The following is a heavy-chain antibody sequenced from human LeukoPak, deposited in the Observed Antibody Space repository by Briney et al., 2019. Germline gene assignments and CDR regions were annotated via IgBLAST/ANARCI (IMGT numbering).Heavy chain of an antibody. V-gene: IGHV3-48*02. D-gene: IGHD4-17*01. Sequence: GGSLRLSCAAPGFTFSSYNMNWVRQAPGKGLEWVSYISSSSGTIYYADSVKGRFTISRDNAKNSLYLQMNSLRDEDTAVYYCARAITVTNPYYFDSWGQGTLVTVSS. CDR2: ISSSSGTI. CDR1: GFTFSSYN. J-gene: IGHJ4*02. CDR3: ARAITVTNPYYFDS.